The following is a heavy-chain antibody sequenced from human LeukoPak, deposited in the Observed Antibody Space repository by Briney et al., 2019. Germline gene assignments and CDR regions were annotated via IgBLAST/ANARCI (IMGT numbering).Heavy chain of an antibody. CDR1: GGSVSSGSYY. D-gene: IGHD2-21*02. J-gene: IGHJ4*02. CDR3: ARLSLYCGGDCYPGPIGY. Sequence: SETLSLTCTVSGGSVSSGSYYWSWIRQPPGKGLEWIGYIYYSGNTNYNPSLKSRVTISVDTSKNQFSLKLSSVTAADTAVYYCARLSLYCGGDCYPGPIGYWGQGTLVTVSS. CDR2: IYYSGNT. V-gene: IGHV4-61*01.